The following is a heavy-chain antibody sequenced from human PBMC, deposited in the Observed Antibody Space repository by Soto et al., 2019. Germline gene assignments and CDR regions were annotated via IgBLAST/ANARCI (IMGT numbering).Heavy chain of an antibody. D-gene: IGHD2-15*01. CDR2: IDSDGSRI. CDR1: GFTFSNYW. V-gene: IGHV3-74*01. Sequence: EVQLVESGGGLVQPGESLRLSCAASGFTFSNYWMHWVRQAPGKGLVWVSRIDSDGSRITYADFVKGRFTISRDNAKNTVYLHRSNFTAEDTAVYYCVRTSLVVAVATREDFWGQGTLVTVSS. J-gene: IGHJ4*02. CDR3: VRTSLVVAVATREDF.